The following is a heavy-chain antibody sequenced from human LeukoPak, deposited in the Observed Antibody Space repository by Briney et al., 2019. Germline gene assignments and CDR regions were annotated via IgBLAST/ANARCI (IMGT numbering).Heavy chain of an antibody. CDR1: SYSISSGYY. CDR3: ARAGGGRTGYASRDFDF. Sequence: PSETLSLTCAVSSYSISSGYYWDWIRQPPGKGLEWIGTIFYSGRAYYNPSLKSRVTMSVDTSKNHFPLKPTAVTAAGTAVYFGARAGGGRTGYASRDFDFWGQGTLVTVSS. CDR2: IFYSGRA. D-gene: IGHD5-12*01. J-gene: IGHJ4*02. V-gene: IGHV4-38-2*01.